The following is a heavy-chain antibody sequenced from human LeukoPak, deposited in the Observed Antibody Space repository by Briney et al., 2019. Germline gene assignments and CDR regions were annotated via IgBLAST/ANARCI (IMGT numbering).Heavy chain of an antibody. Sequence: PGGSLRLSCAASGFTFSSYGMHWVRQAPGKGLEWVAVIWYDGSNKYYADSVKGRFTISRDNSKNTLYLQMNSLRAEDTAVYYCAKDGGLCSGGSCRDNWFDPWGQGTLVTVSS. J-gene: IGHJ5*02. CDR2: IWYDGSNK. D-gene: IGHD2-15*01. CDR1: GFTFSSYG. V-gene: IGHV3-33*06. CDR3: AKDGGLCSGGSCRDNWFDP.